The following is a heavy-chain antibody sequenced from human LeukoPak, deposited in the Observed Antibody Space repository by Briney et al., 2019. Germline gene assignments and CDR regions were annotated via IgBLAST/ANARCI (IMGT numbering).Heavy chain of an antibody. V-gene: IGHV4-39*02. CDR1: GGSISSSSYY. CDR3: AREVVVTAILPFFDY. CDR2: IYYSGST. D-gene: IGHD2-21*02. Sequence: SETLSLTCTVSGGSISSSSYYWGWIRQPPGKGLEWIGSIYYSGSTYYNPSLKSRVTISVDTSKNQFSLKLSSVTAADTAVYYWAREVVVTAILPFFDYWGQGTLVTVSS. J-gene: IGHJ4*02.